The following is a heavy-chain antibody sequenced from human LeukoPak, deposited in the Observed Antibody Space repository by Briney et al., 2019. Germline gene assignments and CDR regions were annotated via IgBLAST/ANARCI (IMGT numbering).Heavy chain of an antibody. CDR3: ARVYYYDSSGYRSPLYYYYYMDV. CDR2: IFYSGST. CDR1: GASISSYY. D-gene: IGHD3-22*01. Sequence: SETLSLTYTVSGASISSYYWSWIRQPPGKGLEWIGYIFYSGSTNYNPSLKSRVTISVDTSKNQFSLKLSSVTAADTAVYYCARVYYYDSSGYRSPLYYYYYMDVWGKGTTVTVSS. V-gene: IGHV4-59*01. J-gene: IGHJ6*03.